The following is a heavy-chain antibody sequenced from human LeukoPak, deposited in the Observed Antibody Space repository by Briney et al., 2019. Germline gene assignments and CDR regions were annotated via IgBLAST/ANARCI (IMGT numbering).Heavy chain of an antibody. CDR1: VGTFSSYA. CDR3: ARRSWYCSSTSCPNWFDP. Sequence: ASVKVSCKASVGTFSSYAISWVRQAPGQGLEWMGGIIPIFGTANYAQKFQGRVTITADKSTSTAYMELSSLRSEDTAVYYCARRSWYCSSTSCPNWFDPWGQGTLVTVSS. J-gene: IGHJ5*02. CDR2: IIPIFGTA. V-gene: IGHV1-69*06. D-gene: IGHD2-2*01.